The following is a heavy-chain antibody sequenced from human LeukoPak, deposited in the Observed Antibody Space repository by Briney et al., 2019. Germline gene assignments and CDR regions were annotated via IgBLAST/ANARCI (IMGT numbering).Heavy chain of an antibody. Sequence: GASVKVSCKASGYTFTGYYIYWVRQAPGQGLGWMGWINPNSGGTNYAQKFQGRVTMTREMSISTAYMELSRLRSDDTAVYYCARGQQLASNWGQGALVTVSS. CDR1: GYTFTGYY. V-gene: IGHV1-2*02. D-gene: IGHD6-13*01. CDR3: ARGQQLASN. CDR2: INPNSGGT. J-gene: IGHJ4*02.